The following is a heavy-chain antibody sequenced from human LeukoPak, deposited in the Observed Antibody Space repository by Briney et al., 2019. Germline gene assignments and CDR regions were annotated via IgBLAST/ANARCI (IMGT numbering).Heavy chain of an antibody. CDR1: GFTFSTSG. CDR3: ASWDPQLGDAFDI. CDR2: ISYDGSYK. J-gene: IGHJ3*02. Sequence: PGGSLRLSCAASGFTFSTSGMHWVRQSPGKGLEWMALISYDGSYKDFADSVQGRFTISRDNSKNTLYLQMNSLRPEDTAVYYCASWDPQLGDAFDIWGQGTMATVSS. V-gene: IGHV3-30*03. D-gene: IGHD3-16*01.